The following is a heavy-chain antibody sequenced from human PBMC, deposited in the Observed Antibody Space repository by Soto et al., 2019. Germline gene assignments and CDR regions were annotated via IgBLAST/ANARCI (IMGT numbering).Heavy chain of an antibody. CDR3: ARGRSSSPPLVS. CDR1: GGSFSGYY. CDR2: INHSGST. Sequence: SETLSLTCAVYGGSFSGYYWSWIRQPPGKGLEWIGEINHSGSTNYNPSLKSRVTISVDTSKNQFSLKLSSVTAADTAVYYCARGRSSSPPLVSWGQGTLVTVSS. V-gene: IGHV4-34*01. D-gene: IGHD6-13*01. J-gene: IGHJ5*02.